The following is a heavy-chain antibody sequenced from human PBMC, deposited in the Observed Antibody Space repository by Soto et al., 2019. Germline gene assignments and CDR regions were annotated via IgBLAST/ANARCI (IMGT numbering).Heavy chain of an antibody. CDR2: INAGNGDT. D-gene: IGHD1-1*01. CDR3: ARDPGTGAALRAYHFDY. V-gene: IGHV1-3*01. CDR1: RYSFTTYA. J-gene: IGHJ4*02. Sequence: ASVKVSCKASRYSFTTYALHWVRQAPGQRLEWMGWINAGNGDTKYSEKFQGRVTITRDTSANTAYMELSSLRSEDTSVYYCARDPGTGAALRAYHFDYWGQGTLVTV.